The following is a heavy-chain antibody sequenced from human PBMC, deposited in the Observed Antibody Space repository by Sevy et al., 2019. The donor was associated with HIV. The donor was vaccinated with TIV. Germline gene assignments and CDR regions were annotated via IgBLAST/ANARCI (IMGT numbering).Heavy chain of an antibody. CDR1: GFTFSSYS. J-gene: IGHJ6*02. D-gene: IGHD3-16*01. V-gene: IGHV3-21*01. CDR2: ISSASNYI. CDR3: ACDGGSTDRWMDV. Sequence: GGSLRLSCAASGFTFSSYSMNWVRQAPGKGLEWVSSISSASNYIYYGDSVKGRYTISRDNAKNSLHLQMNSLRAEDTAVYYCACDGGSTDRWMDVWGQGTTVTVSS.